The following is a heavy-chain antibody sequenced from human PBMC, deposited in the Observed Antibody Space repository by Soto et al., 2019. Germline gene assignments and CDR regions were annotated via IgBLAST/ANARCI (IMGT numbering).Heavy chain of an antibody. Sequence: QVQLQESGPGLVKPSQTLSLTCTVSGGSISSGDYYWSWIRQPPGKGLEWIGYISYSGNTYYNPSLESRVTISVDTSKNQFSLRLSSVTAADTAVYYCARASTVTTGAKFDHWGQGTLVTVSS. J-gene: IGHJ4*02. V-gene: IGHV4-30-4*01. CDR3: ARASTVTTGAKFDH. CDR1: GGSISSGDYY. CDR2: ISYSGNT. D-gene: IGHD4-17*01.